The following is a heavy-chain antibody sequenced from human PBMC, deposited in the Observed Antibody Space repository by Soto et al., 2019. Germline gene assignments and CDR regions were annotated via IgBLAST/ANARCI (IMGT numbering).Heavy chain of an antibody. V-gene: IGHV2-5*02. J-gene: IGHJ6*02. CDR1: GFSLSTEGVG. D-gene: IGHD3-10*01. CDR3: ARSVRGVTMDV. CDR2: IYWDDDK. Sequence: QITLKESGPASLKPTQTLTLTCSFSGFSLSTEGVGVNWIRQPPGKALEWLAVIYWDDDKRYSPSLKSRLTITKDTSKNQVVLTLTNINPVDTGTYFCARSVRGVTMDVWGRGTAVTVSS.